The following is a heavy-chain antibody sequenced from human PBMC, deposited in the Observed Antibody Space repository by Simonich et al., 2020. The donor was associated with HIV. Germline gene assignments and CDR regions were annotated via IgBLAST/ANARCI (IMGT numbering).Heavy chain of an antibody. CDR3: ARGELGDFDY. CDR2: INHSGST. V-gene: IGHV4-34*01. CDR1: GGSFRGYY. D-gene: IGHD3-16*01. J-gene: IGHJ4*02. Sequence: QVQLQQWGARLLKPSETLSLTCAVYGGSFRGYYWTWIRQPPGRGLEWIGEINHSGSTNYNPSLQSRVSMSVDTSKNQFSLRLSSVTAADTAVYYCARGELGDFDYWGQGTLVTVSS.